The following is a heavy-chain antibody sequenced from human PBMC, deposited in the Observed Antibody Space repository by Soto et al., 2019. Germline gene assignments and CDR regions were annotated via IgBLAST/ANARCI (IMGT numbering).Heavy chain of an antibody. CDR1: GGNISSYG. Sequence: SLTQSLTCTVSGGNISSYGWRWIRKHQGKGLEWIGYIYYSGSTNYNPSLKSRVTISVDTSKNQFSLKLSSVTAADTAVYYCARAVLWFGESYGMDVWGQGTTVTVSS. D-gene: IGHD3-10*01. CDR2: IYYSGST. J-gene: IGHJ6*02. V-gene: IGHV4-59*01. CDR3: ARAVLWFGESYGMDV.